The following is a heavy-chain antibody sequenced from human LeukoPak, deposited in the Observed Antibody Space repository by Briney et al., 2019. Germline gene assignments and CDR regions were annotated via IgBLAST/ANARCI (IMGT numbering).Heavy chain of an antibody. CDR1: GFTFSIYA. J-gene: IGHJ4*02. D-gene: IGHD3-22*01. V-gene: IGHV3-30*02. Sequence: GSLRLSCAASGFTFSIYAMSWVRQAPGKGLEWVAFIRYDRSNKYYADSVKGRFTISRDNSKNTLYLQMNSLRAEDTAVYYCAKDPGAYYDSSGSFDYWGQGTLVTVSS. CDR3: AKDPGAYYDSSGSFDY. CDR2: IRYDRSNK.